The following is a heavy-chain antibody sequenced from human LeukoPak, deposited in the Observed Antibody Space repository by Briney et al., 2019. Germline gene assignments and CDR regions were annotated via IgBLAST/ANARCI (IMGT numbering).Heavy chain of an antibody. CDR1: GGSISSGSYY. D-gene: IGHD3-3*01. V-gene: IGHV4-61*02. CDR3: AREGRNDFWSGYYTRWFDP. Sequence: SQTLSLTCTVSGGSISSGSYYWSWIRQPAGKGLEWIGRIYTSGSTNYNPSLKSRVTMSLDTSKNQFSLKLSSVTAADTAMYYCAREGRNDFWSGYYTRWFDPWGQGTLVTVSS. CDR2: IYTSGST. J-gene: IGHJ5*02.